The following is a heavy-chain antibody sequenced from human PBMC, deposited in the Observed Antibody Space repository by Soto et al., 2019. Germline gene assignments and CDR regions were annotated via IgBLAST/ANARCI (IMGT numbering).Heavy chain of an antibody. CDR3: AKNGQPPYYYYGLDV. CDR2: ISGYNGDT. Sequence: GQLVQSGAEVKKPGASVKVSCKASGYNFTRYGISWVRQAPGQGLEWMGWISGYNGDTKYAQKFQGRVTMTVDTSTTTAYMELRSLTSDDRAVYYCAKNGQPPYYYYGLDVWGQGTTVTVSS. J-gene: IGHJ6*02. D-gene: IGHD2-8*01. CDR1: GYNFTRYG. V-gene: IGHV1-18*01.